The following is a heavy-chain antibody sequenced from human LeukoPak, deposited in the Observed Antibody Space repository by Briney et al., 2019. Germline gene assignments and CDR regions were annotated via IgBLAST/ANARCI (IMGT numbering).Heavy chain of an antibody. D-gene: IGHD2-21*02. J-gene: IGHJ4*02. Sequence: PGGSLRLSCSASNFTFSAYPMNWVRQSPGKGLEGVSSVGADGGTTFYADSVRGRFTISRDNSKNTLYLQMSSLRAEDTALYYCTKERPAGSRGACGGACYWARPSDYWGQGTLVTVSS. CDR3: TKERPAGSRGACGGACYWARPSDY. CDR2: VGADGGTT. V-gene: IGHV3-23*01. CDR1: NFTFSAYP.